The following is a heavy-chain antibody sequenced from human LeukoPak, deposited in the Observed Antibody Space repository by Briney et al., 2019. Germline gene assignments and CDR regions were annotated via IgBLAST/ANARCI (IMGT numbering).Heavy chain of an antibody. J-gene: IGHJ4*02. CDR1: GGSISSYY. CDR3: ARSPEVLGFDY. V-gene: IGHV4-59*01. Sequence: SETLSLTCTVSGGSISSYYWSWIRQPPGKGLEWIGYIYYSGSTNYNPSLKSRVTISVDTSKNQFSLKLSSVTAADTAVYYCARSPEVLGFDYWGQGTLVTVSS. D-gene: IGHD3-16*01. CDR2: IYYSGST.